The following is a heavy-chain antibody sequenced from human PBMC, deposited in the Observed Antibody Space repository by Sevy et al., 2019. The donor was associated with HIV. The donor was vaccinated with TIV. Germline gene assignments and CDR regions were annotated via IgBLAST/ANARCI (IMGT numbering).Heavy chain of an antibody. CDR2: ISQDGSNK. CDR1: EFTFSFYG. V-gene: IGHV3-30*18. CDR3: AKVKVEMTTNYYFDY. J-gene: IGHJ4*02. D-gene: IGHD4-4*01. Sequence: GGSLKLSCAASEFTFSFYGMHWVRQAPGRGLEWGAVISQDGSNKYYADSVKGRFTISRDNSKNTLYLQMNSLRAEDTAVYYCAKVKVEMTTNYYFDYWGQGTLVTVSS.